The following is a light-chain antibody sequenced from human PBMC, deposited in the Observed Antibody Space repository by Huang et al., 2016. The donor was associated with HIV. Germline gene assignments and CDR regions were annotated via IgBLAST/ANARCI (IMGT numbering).Light chain of an antibody. CDR2: GAS. CDR1: QSVSSN. J-gene: IGKJ3*01. CDR3: QQYNNWPRT. Sequence: EIVMTQSPATLSVSPGERATLSCRASQSVSSNLAWYQQKPGQAPRLLIYGASTRATGIPARRSGSGSGTEFTLTISSLQSEDFAVYYCQQYNNWPRTFGPGTKVDIK. V-gene: IGKV3-15*01.